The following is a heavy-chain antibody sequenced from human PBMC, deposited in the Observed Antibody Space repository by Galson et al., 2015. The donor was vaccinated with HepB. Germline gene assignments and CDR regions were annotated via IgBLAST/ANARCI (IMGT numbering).Heavy chain of an antibody. D-gene: IGHD2-2*01. CDR3: ARDGSTSHYHDAFDI. Sequence: SLRLSCAASGFTFSDYYMSWIRQAPGKGLEWVSYISSSSSYTNYADSVKGRFTISRDNAKNSLYLQMNSLRAEDTAVYYCARDGSTSHYHDAFDIWGQGTMVTVSS. J-gene: IGHJ3*02. V-gene: IGHV3-11*06. CDR2: ISSSSSYT. CDR1: GFTFSDYY.